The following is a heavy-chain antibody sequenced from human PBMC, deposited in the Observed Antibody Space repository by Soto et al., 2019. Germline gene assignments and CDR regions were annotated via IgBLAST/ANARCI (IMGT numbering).Heavy chain of an antibody. Sequence: QITLNESGPTQVKPRQTLTLTCTFSGFSLTTSGGGVGWIRQSPGKAPEWLALRYWDDDKRYSPSLKSRLTITKDTSKTQVVLTMADLDPADTATYYCAHRVLRTVFGLVTTTAIYFDFWGQGTPVAVSS. CDR1: GFSLTTSGGG. D-gene: IGHD3-3*01. J-gene: IGHJ4*02. CDR3: AHRVLRTVFGLVTTTAIYFDF. CDR2: RYWDDDK. V-gene: IGHV2-5*02.